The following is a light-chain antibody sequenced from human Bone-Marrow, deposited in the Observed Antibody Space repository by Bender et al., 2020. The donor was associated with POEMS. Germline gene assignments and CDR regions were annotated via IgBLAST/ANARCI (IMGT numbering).Light chain of an antibody. V-gene: IGLV1-47*02. Sequence: QSVLTQPPSASGTLGQRVTISCSGSSSNVGAHAVNWYQHLPGTAPKLLIYSSHRRPSEVPDRFSGSRSGTSASLAISGLRSEDEADYYCASWDESLGGRWLFGGGTKLTVL. CDR1: SSNVGAHA. CDR2: SSH. J-gene: IGLJ3*02. CDR3: ASWDESLGGRWL.